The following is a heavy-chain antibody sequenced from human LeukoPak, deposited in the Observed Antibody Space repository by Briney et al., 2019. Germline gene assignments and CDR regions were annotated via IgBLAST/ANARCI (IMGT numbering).Heavy chain of an antibody. CDR3: ARERWGVVAASTYYYFYIDV. CDR2: IYHSGST. D-gene: IGHD2-15*01. Sequence: SETLSLTCTVSGYSISSGYYWGWIRQPPGKGLEWIGSIYHSGSTYYNPSLKSRVTISVDTSKNQFSLKLSSVTAADTAVYYCARERWGVVAASTYYYFYIDVWGKGTAVTVSS. J-gene: IGHJ6*03. CDR1: GYSISSGYY. V-gene: IGHV4-38-2*02.